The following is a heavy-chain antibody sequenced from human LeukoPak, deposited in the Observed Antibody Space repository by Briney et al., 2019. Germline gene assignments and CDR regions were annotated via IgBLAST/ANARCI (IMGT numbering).Heavy chain of an antibody. CDR2: IRYDGGNK. V-gene: IGHV3-30*02. J-gene: IGHJ4*02. CDR3: AKDKGVYDLFDY. Sequence: GGSLRLSCAASGFTFSSYGMHWVRQAPGKGLEWVAFIRYDGGNKYYADSVKGRFTISRDNSKNTLYLQMNSLRAEDTAVYYCAKDKGVYDLFDYWGQGTLVTVSS. CDR1: GFTFSSYG. D-gene: IGHD5/OR15-5a*01.